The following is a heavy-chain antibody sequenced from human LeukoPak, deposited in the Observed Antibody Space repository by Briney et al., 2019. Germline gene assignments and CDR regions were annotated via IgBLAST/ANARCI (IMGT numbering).Heavy chain of an antibody. Sequence: GGSLRLSCAASGFTFSSYEMNWVRQAPGKGLEWVSAISGSGGSTYYADSVKGRFSISRDNSKNTLYLQMNSLRAEDTAVYYCAKYTGVAARRGDFFDYWGQGTLVTVSS. J-gene: IGHJ4*02. CDR3: AKYTGVAARRGDFFDY. V-gene: IGHV3-23*01. CDR2: ISGSGGST. CDR1: GFTFSSYE. D-gene: IGHD6-6*01.